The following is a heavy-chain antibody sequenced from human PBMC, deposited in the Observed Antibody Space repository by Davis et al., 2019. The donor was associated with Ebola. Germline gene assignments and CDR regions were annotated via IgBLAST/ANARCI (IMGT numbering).Heavy chain of an antibody. CDR3: ARYDFGSGSFDF. CDR1: GGSMTGSY. V-gene: IGHV4-59*01. CDR2: VYHNGGT. Sequence: SETLSLTCIVSGGSMTGSYWSWLRQPPEKGLEWIAYVYHNGGTDYSPSLKSRVTISIDRSKNQFSLKLTSVTAADSALYYCARYDFGSGSFDFWGQGTLVTVSS. D-gene: IGHD3-10*01. J-gene: IGHJ4*02.